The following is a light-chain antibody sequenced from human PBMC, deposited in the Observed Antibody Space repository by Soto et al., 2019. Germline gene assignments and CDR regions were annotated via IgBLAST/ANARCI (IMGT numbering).Light chain of an antibody. J-gene: IGKJ2*01. CDR3: QQRGNWPYT. CDR2: DAS. CDR1: QSVSSY. Sequence: EIVLTQSPATLSLSPGERATLSCRASQSVSSYLAWYQQKPGQAPRLLIYDASNRATGIPVRFSGSGSGTDFTLTISSLEPEDFAVYYCQQRGNWPYTFGQGTKLEIK. V-gene: IGKV3-11*01.